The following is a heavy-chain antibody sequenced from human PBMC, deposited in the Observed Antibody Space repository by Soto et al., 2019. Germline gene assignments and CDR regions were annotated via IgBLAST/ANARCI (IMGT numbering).Heavy chain of an antibody. Sequence: SETLSLTCTVSGGSISSSSYYWGWIRQPPGKGLEWIGSIYYSGSTYYNPSLKSRVTISVDTSKNQFSLKLSSVTAADTAVYYCARAYGDYRFDYWGQGTLVTVSS. J-gene: IGHJ4*02. CDR1: GGSISSSSYY. CDR3: ARAYGDYRFDY. CDR2: IYYSGST. V-gene: IGHV4-39*01. D-gene: IGHD4-17*01.